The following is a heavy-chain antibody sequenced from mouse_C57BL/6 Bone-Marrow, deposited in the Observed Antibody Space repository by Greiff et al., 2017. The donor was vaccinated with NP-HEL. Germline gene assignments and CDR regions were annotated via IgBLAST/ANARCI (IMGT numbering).Heavy chain of an antibody. CDR1: GYAFSSSW. CDR3: ARDGSSSVYFDY. CDR2: IYPGDGDT. Sequence: QVQLKESGPELVKPGASVKISCKASGYAFSSSWMNWVKQRPGKGLEWIGRIYPGDGDTNYNGKFKGKATLTADKSSSTAYMQLSSLTSEDSAVYFCARDGSSSVYFDYWGQGTTLTVSS. V-gene: IGHV1-82*01. D-gene: IGHD1-1*01. J-gene: IGHJ2*01.